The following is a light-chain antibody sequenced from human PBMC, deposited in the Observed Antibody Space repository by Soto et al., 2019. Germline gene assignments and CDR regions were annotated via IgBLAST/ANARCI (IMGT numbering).Light chain of an antibody. CDR1: QTVRNN. V-gene: IGKV3-11*01. CDR2: DAS. CDR3: HQRQYWPPIT. J-gene: IGKJ5*01. Sequence: EIVLAQSPATLSVSPGERATLSCRASQTVRNNLAWYQQRPGQAPRLLISDASNRATGIPARFSGSGSGTDFTLTISSLEPEDFAVYYCHQRQYWPPITFGQGTRLEIK.